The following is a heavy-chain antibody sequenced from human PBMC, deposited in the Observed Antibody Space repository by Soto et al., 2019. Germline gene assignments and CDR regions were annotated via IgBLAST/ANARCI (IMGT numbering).Heavy chain of an antibody. J-gene: IGHJ3*01. D-gene: IGHD2-21*02. V-gene: IGHV5-51*01. CDR3: ATPGGRDFNAFDV. CDR1: GYTFTRNW. CDR2: IFPIDSDT. Sequence: GESLKISCKGSGYTFTRNWIGWVRQMPGKGLEWMGIIFPIDSDTRHSPSSQGQVTISADNSISTAYLQWSSLKASDTAIYYCATPGGRDFNAFDVWGQGTTVTVSS.